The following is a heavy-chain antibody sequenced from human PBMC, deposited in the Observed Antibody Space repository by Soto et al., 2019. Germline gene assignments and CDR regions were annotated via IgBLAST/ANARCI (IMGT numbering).Heavy chain of an antibody. Sequence: SETLALTCTVSGGSINSGGYYWRWIRQHPGKGLEWIGYIYYSGSTYYNPSLKSRVTISVDTSKNQFSLKLSSVTAADTAVYYCARDSHHYYDSSGSYGMDVWGQGTTVTVSS. V-gene: IGHV4-31*03. CDR3: ARDSHHYYDSSGSYGMDV. J-gene: IGHJ6*02. D-gene: IGHD3-22*01. CDR1: GGSINSGGYY. CDR2: IYYSGST.